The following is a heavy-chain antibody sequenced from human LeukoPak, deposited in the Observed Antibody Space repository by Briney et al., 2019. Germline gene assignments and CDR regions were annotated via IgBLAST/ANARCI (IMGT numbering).Heavy chain of an antibody. CDR3: AAGQGHGMDV. CDR1: GFTFSSYW. CDR2: INSDGSRR. J-gene: IGHJ6*02. V-gene: IGHV3-74*01. Sequence: GGSLRLSCAASGFTFSSYWMHWVRHAPGKGVVWVSRINSDGSRRNYADSAKGGFTISRENAKNTLYMQINSLRAEDTAVYYCAAGQGHGMDVGGQGTTCTVS.